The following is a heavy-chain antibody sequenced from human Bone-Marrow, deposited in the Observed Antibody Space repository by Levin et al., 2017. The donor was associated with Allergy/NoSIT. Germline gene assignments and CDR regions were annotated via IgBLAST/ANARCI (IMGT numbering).Heavy chain of an antibody. Sequence: LSLTCAASEFPFSTYWMHWVRQVPGKGLAWVSRINNDGSSTSYADSVKGRFTISRDNAKNTLYLQMNSLRVDDTAVYYCARGPVPTIYYFDSWGPGTLVTVSS. D-gene: IGHD2-2*01. CDR1: EFPFSTYW. J-gene: IGHJ4*02. V-gene: IGHV3-74*01. CDR2: INNDGSST. CDR3: ARGPVPTIYYFDS.